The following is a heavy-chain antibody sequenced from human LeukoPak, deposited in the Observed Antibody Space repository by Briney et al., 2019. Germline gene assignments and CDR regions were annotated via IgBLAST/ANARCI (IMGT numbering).Heavy chain of an antibody. V-gene: IGHV4-59*01. CDR2: IYYSGST. J-gene: IGHJ4*02. Sequence: PSETLSLTCTVSGGSISSYYWSWIRQPPGKGLEWVGYIYYSGSTNYNPSLKSRVTISVDTSKNQFSLKLNSVTAADTAVYYCARGSSSGWYGPDYWGQGTLVTVSS. CDR1: GGSISSYY. CDR3: ARGSSSGWYGPDY. D-gene: IGHD6-19*01.